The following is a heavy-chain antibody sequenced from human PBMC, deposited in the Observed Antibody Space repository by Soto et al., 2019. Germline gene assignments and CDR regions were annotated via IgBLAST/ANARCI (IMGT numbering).Heavy chain of an antibody. J-gene: IGHJ6*02. D-gene: IGHD2-8*01. CDR1: GYTFTRYG. V-gene: IGHV1-18*01. CDR3: AKNGQPPYYYYGLDV. Sequence: ASVKVSCKASGYTFTRYGISWVRQAPGQGLEWMGWISGYNGDTNYAQKFQDRVSMTIDTSTGTAYMELRSPTSDDTAIYYCAKNGQPPYYYYGLDVWGQGTKVTVS. CDR2: ISGYNGDT.